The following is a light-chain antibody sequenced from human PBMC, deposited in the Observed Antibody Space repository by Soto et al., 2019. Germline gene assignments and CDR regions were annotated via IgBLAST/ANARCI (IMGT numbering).Light chain of an antibody. V-gene: IGLV3-1*01. J-gene: IGLJ1*01. Sequence: SYELTQPPSVSVSPGQTASITCSGDKLGDKYACWYQQKSGQSPVLVIYQDRQRPSGIPERFSGSNSGNTATLTISGTQAMDEADYYCQAWDSSTGVFGTGTKLTVL. CDR3: QAWDSSTGV. CDR1: KLGDKY. CDR2: QDR.